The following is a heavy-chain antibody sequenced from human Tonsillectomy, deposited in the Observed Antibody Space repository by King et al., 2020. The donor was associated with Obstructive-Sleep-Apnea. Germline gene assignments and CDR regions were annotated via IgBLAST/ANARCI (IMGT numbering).Heavy chain of an antibody. CDR2: ISWDGGST. CDR3: AKGYSSSWSRYYYYGMDV. J-gene: IGHJ6*02. CDR1: GFTLDDYA. D-gene: IGHD6-13*01. Sequence: QLVQSGGVVVQPGGSLRLSCAASGFTLDDYAMHWVRQAPGKGLEWVSLISWDGGSTYYADSVKGRFTISRDNSKNSLYLQMNSLRAEDTALYYCAKGYSSSWSRYYYYGMDVWGQGTTVTVSS. V-gene: IGHV3-43D*03.